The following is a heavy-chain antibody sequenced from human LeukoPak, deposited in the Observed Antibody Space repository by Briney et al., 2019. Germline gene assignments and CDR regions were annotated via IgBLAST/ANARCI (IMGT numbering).Heavy chain of an antibody. Sequence: GGSLRLSCAASGFTFSSYAMSWVRQAPGKGLEWVSAISGSGGSTYYADSVKGRFTISRDNSKNTLYLQMNSLRAEDTAVYYCAKDSLMGVAGTIFDYWGQGTLVTVSS. CDR1: GFTFSSYA. CDR2: ISGSGGST. J-gene: IGHJ4*02. CDR3: AKDSLMGVAGTIFDY. V-gene: IGHV3-23*01. D-gene: IGHD6-19*01.